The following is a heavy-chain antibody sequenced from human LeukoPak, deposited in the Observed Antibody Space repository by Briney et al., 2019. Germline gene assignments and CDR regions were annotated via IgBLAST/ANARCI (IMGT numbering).Heavy chain of an antibody. D-gene: IGHD1-26*01. CDR1: GFTFSNYW. J-gene: IGHJ4*02. CDR2: INSDGINT. Sequence: GGSLRLSCAASGFTFSNYWMHWVRQAPGKGLVWVSRINSDGINTSYADSVKGRFTISRDNAKNTLYLQMNSLRAEDTAVYYCAKSPKWGGPGYWGQGTLVTVSS. V-gene: IGHV3-74*01. CDR3: AKSPKWGGPGY.